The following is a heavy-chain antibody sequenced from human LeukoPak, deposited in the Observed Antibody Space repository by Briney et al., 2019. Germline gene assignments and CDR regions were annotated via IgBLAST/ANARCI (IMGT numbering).Heavy chain of an antibody. Sequence: SETLSLTCTVSGGSISSSSYYWGWIRQPPGKGLEWIGGIYYSGSTYYNPSLKSRVTISVDTSKNQFSLKLSSVTAADTAVYYCARQGPQYGMDVWGQGTTVTVSS. V-gene: IGHV4-39*01. CDR1: GGSISSSSYY. CDR2: IYYSGST. J-gene: IGHJ6*02. CDR3: ARQGPQYGMDV.